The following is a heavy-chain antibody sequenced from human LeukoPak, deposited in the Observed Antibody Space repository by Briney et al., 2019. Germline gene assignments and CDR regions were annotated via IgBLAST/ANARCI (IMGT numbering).Heavy chain of an antibody. CDR1: GFTFSDYY. J-gene: IGHJ4*02. CDR2: ISSSGSTI. Sequence: GGSLRLSCAASGFTFSDYYMSWIRQAPGKGLEWVSYISSSGSTIYYADSVKGRFTISRDNAKNSLYLQMNSLRAEDTAVYYCARDYTAAMVHPAAYYFDYWGQGTLVTVSS. D-gene: IGHD5-18*01. CDR3: ARDYTAAMVHPAAYYFDY. V-gene: IGHV3-11*01.